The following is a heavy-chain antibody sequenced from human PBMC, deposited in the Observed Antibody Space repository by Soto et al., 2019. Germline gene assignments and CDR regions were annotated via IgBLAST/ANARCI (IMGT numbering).Heavy chain of an antibody. CDR1: GGSISSSSYY. CDR2: IYYSGST. Sequence: SETLSLTCTVSGGSISSSSYYWGWIRQPPGKGLEWIGSIYYSGSTYYNPSLKSRVTISVDTSKNQFSLKLSSVTAADTAVYYCARPTSRTDYFDYWGQGTLVTVS. CDR3: ARPTSRTDYFDY. J-gene: IGHJ4*02. V-gene: IGHV4-39*01.